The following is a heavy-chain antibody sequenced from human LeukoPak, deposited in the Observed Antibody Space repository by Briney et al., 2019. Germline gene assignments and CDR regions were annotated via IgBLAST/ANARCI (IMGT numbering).Heavy chain of an antibody. D-gene: IGHD2/OR15-2a*01. J-gene: IGHJ4*02. V-gene: IGHV3-53*01. CDR1: GFTASSNY. Sequence: GGSLRLSCVASGFTASSNYMSWVRQAPGKGLEWVSLLYSDGSTFYGDSVKSRFTISRDNSKNTVYLQMNSLRGEDTAVYYCARDSSSFPNYFDYWGQGTLVTVSS. CDR2: LYSDGST. CDR3: ARDSSSFPNYFDY.